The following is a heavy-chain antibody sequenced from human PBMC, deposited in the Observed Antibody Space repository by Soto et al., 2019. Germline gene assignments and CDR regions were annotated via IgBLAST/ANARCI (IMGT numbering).Heavy chain of an antibody. CDR2: ISASGGST. CDR3: AKAGTNYYGSGYDY. J-gene: IGHJ4*02. CDR1: GFTFSSHA. V-gene: IGHV3-23*01. D-gene: IGHD3-10*01. Sequence: EVQLLESGGGLVQPGGSLRLSCAASGFTFSSHAMSWVRQAPGKGLQWVSGISASGGSTYYVDSVKGRFTISRDNSKNTLYLQMNSLRAEDTAVYYCAKAGTNYYGSGYDYWGQGILVSVSS.